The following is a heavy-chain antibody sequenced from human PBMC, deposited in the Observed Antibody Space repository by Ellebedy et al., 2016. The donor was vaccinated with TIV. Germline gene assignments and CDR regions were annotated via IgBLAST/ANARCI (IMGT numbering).Heavy chain of an antibody. V-gene: IGHV3-30*02. CDR2: IRYDGNTE. D-gene: IGHD2-2*01. Sequence: GESLKISCAASGFTFSSYGIHWVRQAPGKGLEWGAFIRYDGNTEDYTESMKGRFTISRDNAKNSLFLQMNSLRAEDTAVYYCASYCSSTSCPTDYYYGLDVWGQGTTVTVSS. CDR1: GFTFSSYG. CDR3: ASYCSSTSCPTDYYYGLDV. J-gene: IGHJ6*02.